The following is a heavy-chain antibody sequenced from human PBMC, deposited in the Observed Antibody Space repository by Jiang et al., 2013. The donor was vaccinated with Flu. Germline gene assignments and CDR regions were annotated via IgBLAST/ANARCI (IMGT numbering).Heavy chain of an antibody. D-gene: IGHD3-10*01. V-gene: IGHV4-59*01. CDR3: ARESAGNFDY. Sequence: SRVTISVDTSKNQFSLKLSSVTAADTAVYYCARESAGNFDYWGQGTLVTVSS. J-gene: IGHJ4*02.